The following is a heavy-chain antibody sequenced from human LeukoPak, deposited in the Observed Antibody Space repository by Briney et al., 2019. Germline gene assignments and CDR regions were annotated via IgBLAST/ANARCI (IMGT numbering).Heavy chain of an antibody. CDR2: INPNSGGT. Sequence: ASVKVSCKASGYTFTGYYMHWVRQAPGQGLEWMGWINPNSGGTNYAQKFQGRVTMTGDTSISTAYMELSRLRSDDTAVYYCARGQKGVVVVAATSGYYYGMDVWGQGTTVTVSS. V-gene: IGHV1-2*02. D-gene: IGHD2-15*01. J-gene: IGHJ6*02. CDR3: ARGQKGVVVVAATSGYYYGMDV. CDR1: GYTFTGYY.